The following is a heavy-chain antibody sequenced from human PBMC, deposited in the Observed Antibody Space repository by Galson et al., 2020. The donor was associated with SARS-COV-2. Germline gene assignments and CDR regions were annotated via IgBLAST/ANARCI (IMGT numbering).Heavy chain of an antibody. CDR3: ARGHRGVVPAPVLGLGPYYSYYYMDV. Sequence: SETLSLNCAVYGGSFSGYSWTWIRQPPGKGLEWIGEINIGGNTNNSPSLRSRVTVSVDTSKNQFSLHLRSLTAADTALYYCARGHRGVVPAPVLGLGPYYSYYYMDVWSRGTTVTVSS. J-gene: IGHJ6*03. V-gene: IGHV4-34*01. CDR1: GGSFSGYS. D-gene: IGHD3-10*01. CDR2: INIGGNT.